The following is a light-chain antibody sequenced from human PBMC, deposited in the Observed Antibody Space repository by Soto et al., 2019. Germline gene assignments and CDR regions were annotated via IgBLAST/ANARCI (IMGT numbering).Light chain of an antibody. CDR1: SSDVGGYNY. CDR2: DVS. J-gene: IGLJ2*01. Sequence: QSALTQPASVSGSPGQSINISCTGTSSDVGGYNYVSWYQQHPGKAPKLMIYDVSNRPSGVSNRFSGSKSGNTASLTISGLQAEDEADYYCSSYPSTSTVVFGGGTKLTVL. CDR3: SSYPSTSTVV. V-gene: IGLV2-14*03.